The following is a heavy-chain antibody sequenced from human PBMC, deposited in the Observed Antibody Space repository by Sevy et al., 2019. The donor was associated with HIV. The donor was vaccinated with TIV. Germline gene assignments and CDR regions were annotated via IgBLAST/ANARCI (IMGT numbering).Heavy chain of an antibody. V-gene: IGHV4-34*01. Sequence: SETLSLTCAVYGGSFSGYYWNWIRHPPGKALEWIGEINHSGSTNYNPSPKSRVTRSVDTSRTQFSLRRNSVTAADTAADYCARAPPVVVVPGAPSWFDPWGQGTLVTVSS. CDR1: GGSFSGYY. CDR3: ARAPPVVVVPGAPSWFDP. CDR2: INHSGST. D-gene: IGHD2-2*01. J-gene: IGHJ5*02.